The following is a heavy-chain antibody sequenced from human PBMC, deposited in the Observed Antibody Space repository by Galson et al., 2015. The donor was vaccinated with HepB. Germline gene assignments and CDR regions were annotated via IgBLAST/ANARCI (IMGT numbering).Heavy chain of an antibody. J-gene: IGHJ6*03. CDR3: AKGPFVRPPGTGYYYYYYMDV. Sequence: SLRLSCAASGFTFSSYGMHWVRQAPGKGLEWVAVISYDGSSKYYADSVKGRFTISRDNSKNTLYLQMNSLRAEDTAVYYCAKGPFVRPPGTGYYYYYYMDVWGKGTTVTVSS. D-gene: IGHD1-1*01. CDR2: ISYDGSSK. CDR1: GFTFSSYG. V-gene: IGHV3-30*18.